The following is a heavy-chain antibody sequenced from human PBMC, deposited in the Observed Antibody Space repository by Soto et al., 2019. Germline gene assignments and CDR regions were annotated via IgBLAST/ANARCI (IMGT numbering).Heavy chain of an antibody. Sequence: ESGGGVVQPGRSLRLSCAASGFTFSSYAMHWVRQAPGKGLEWVAVISYDGSNKYYADSVKGRFTISRDNSKNTLYLQMNSLRAEDTAVYYCARDEDYGDYGYFDYWGQGTLVTVSS. CDR1: GFTFSSYA. D-gene: IGHD4-17*01. CDR3: ARDEDYGDYGYFDY. CDR2: ISYDGSNK. V-gene: IGHV3-30-3*01. J-gene: IGHJ4*02.